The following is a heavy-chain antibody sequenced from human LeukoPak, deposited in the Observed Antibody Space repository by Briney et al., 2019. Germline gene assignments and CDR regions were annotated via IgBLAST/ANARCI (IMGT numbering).Heavy chain of an antibody. Sequence: AETLSLTCTVSGVFISSYYGSWLRQPPGKGLGGIGYIYYSGSTNYNPSRKSRVTISVDTSKNQFSLKLTSVAAADTAVYCCEREEMATFDYWGQGTLVTVSS. CDR1: GVFISSYY. V-gene: IGHV4-59*13. CDR2: IYYSGST. D-gene: IGHD5-24*01. CDR3: EREEMATFDY. J-gene: IGHJ4*02.